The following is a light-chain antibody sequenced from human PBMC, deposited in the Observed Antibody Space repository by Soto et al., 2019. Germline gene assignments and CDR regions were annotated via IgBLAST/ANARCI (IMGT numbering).Light chain of an antibody. CDR1: QRISAN. J-gene: IGKJ5*01. CDR2: GAS. Sequence: EIVMTQSPATLSLSPGGRATLSCGARQRISANLARYQQTPGQTPRLLSYGASTRASGVPARFSGIVSGTDFTLTISSLETEDFAVYYCQQRSNWPPITFCQGTRLEIK. CDR3: QQRSNWPPIT. V-gene: IGKV3-11*01.